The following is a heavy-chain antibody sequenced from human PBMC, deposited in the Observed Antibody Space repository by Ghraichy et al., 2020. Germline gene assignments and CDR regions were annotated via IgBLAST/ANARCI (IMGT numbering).Heavy chain of an antibody. Sequence: ASVKVSCKASGYTFTGYYLHWVRQAPGQGLEWMGWINPNSGGTNYAQKFQGRVSMTRDTSISTAYMELSSLRSDDTAVYYCARYQLYTSSSDFEYWGQGTLVTVSS. D-gene: IGHD6-6*01. CDR3: ARYQLYTSSSDFEY. CDR1: GYTFTGYY. J-gene: IGHJ4*02. V-gene: IGHV1-2*02. CDR2: INPNSGGT.